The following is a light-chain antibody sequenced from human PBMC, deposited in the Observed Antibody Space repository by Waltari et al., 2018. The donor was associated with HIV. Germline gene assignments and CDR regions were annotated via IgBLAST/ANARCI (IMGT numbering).Light chain of an antibody. Sequence: QSALTQPASVSGSPGQSITISCPGTSSDIRASNSFSWYHQLPGKAPKLMIYEVSGRPSAVSVRFSGSKSGNTASLTISGLQAEDEADYYCTSYTTTTSWIFGGGTKLTVL. CDR3: TSYTTTTSWI. CDR1: SSDIRASNS. V-gene: IGLV2-14*01. CDR2: EVS. J-gene: IGLJ3*02.